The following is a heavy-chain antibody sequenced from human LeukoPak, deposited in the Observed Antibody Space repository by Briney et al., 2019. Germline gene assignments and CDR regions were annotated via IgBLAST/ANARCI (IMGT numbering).Heavy chain of an antibody. CDR3: ASTVFGVTYNWFDP. V-gene: IGHV4-61*02. J-gene: IGHJ5*02. Sequence: SSETLSLTCAVSGYSISSGYFWSWVRQPAGKALEWIGRFHTSGGTNYNPSLESRVTISVDTSKNQFSLKLTSVTAADTAVYYCASTVFGVTYNWFDPWGQGTLVTVSS. CDR1: GYSISSGYF. D-gene: IGHD3-3*01. CDR2: FHTSGGT.